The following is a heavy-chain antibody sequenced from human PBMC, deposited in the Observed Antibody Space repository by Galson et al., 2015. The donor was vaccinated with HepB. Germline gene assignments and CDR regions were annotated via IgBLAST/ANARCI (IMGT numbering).Heavy chain of an antibody. Sequence: SVKVSCKASGYTFTNFDINWVRQAPGQGLEWMGWNNPKSRNTGYSWKFQGRISMTMDTSINTAYMELRSLTSEDTATYYCASPQTTIVHSYDAFDVWGQGTVVTVSS. CDR2: NNPKSRNT. V-gene: IGHV1-8*01. CDR1: GYTFTNFD. D-gene: IGHD1-1*01. CDR3: ASPQTTIVHSYDAFDV. J-gene: IGHJ3*01.